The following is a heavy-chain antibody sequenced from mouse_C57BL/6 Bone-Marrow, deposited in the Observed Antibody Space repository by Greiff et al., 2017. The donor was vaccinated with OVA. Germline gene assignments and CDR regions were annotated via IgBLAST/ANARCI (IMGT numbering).Heavy chain of an antibody. CDR3: TRGYSNYYAMDY. CDR1: GYTFTDYE. CDR2: IDPETGGT. Sequence: QVQLQPSGAELVRPGASVTLSCKASGYTFTDYEMHWVQQTPVHGLEWIGAIDPETGGTAYNQKFTGKAILTADKSSSTAYMQLRSLTSEDSAVNYWTRGYSNYYAMDYWGQGTSVTVSS. V-gene: IGHV1-15*01. D-gene: IGHD2-5*01. J-gene: IGHJ4*01.